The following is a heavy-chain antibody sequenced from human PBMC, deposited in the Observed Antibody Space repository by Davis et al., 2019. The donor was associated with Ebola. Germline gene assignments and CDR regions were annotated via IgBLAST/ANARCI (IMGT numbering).Heavy chain of an antibody. D-gene: IGHD3-3*01. CDR2: INSDGSST. Sequence: GESLKISCAASGFTFSSYWMHWVRQAPGKGLVWVSRINSDGSSTSYVDSVKGRFTISRDNAKNSLYLQMNSLRAEDTAVYYCARGITIFGVVIGYWFDPWGQGTLVTVSS. CDR1: GFTFSSYW. J-gene: IGHJ5*02. CDR3: ARGITIFGVVIGYWFDP. V-gene: IGHV3-74*01.